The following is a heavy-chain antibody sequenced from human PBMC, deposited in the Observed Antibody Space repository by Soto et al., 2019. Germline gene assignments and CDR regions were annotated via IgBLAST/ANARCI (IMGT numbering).Heavy chain of an antibody. CDR3: ERGFYQFDY. CDR2: ISYDGSNK. Sequence: QVQLVESGGGVVQPGRSLRLSCAASGFTFSSYAMHWVRQAPGKGLEWVSVISYDGSNKYYADSVKGRFTISRDNSKNTLYLQMNSLRAEDTAVYYCERGFYQFDYWGQGTLVTVSS. V-gene: IGHV3-30-3*01. CDR1: GFTFSSYA. D-gene: IGHD2-2*01. J-gene: IGHJ4*02.